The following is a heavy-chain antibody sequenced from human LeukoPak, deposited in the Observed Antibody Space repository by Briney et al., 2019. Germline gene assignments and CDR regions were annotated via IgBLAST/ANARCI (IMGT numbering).Heavy chain of an antibody. D-gene: IGHD3-10*01. CDR3: AKVHRGVYYFDY. Sequence: GGSLRLSCAASGFTFSSYWMNWARQAPGKGLEWVASINHNGNVNYYVDSVKGRFTISRDNSKNTLYLQMNSLRAEDTAVYYCAKVHRGVYYFDYWGQGTLVTVSS. V-gene: IGHV3-7*01. CDR2: INHNGNVN. J-gene: IGHJ4*02. CDR1: GFTFSSYW.